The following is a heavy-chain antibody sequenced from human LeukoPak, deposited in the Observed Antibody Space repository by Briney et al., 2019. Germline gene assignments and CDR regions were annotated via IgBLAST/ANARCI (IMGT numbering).Heavy chain of an antibody. CDR3: ARQATYAWYFDL. CDR1: RSRFISYW. CDR2: IYPGDSNT. J-gene: IGHJ2*01. D-gene: IGHD4-17*01. Sequence: GESLKISCKGSRSRFISYWIGWVRQMPGKGLEWMGIIYPGDSNTRYSPSFQGQVTISADKSISTAYLQWSGLEASDTAMYYCARQATYAWYFDLWGRGTLVTVSS. V-gene: IGHV5-51*01.